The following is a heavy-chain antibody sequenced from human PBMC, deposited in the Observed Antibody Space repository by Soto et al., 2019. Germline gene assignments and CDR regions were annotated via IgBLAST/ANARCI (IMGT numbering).Heavy chain of an antibody. CDR1: RFTFSNYA. V-gene: IGHV3-23*01. D-gene: IGHD3-3*01. Sequence: GGSLRLSCAASRFTFSNYAMSWVRQAPGKGLEWVSGISSTGGSTYYADSVKGRFTISRDNSKNTLDLQMSSLRAEDTAIYYCARAHDYDFWSGFLFYGMDVWGQGTTVTVSS. J-gene: IGHJ6*02. CDR2: ISSTGGST. CDR3: ARAHDYDFWSGFLFYGMDV.